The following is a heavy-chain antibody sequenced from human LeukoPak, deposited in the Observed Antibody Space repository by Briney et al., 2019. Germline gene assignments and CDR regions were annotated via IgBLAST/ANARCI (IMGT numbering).Heavy chain of an antibody. CDR1: GFTFSSND. J-gene: IGHJ4*02. CDR3: ARVVDHDYGDYYLDY. CDR2: IYSGGST. D-gene: IGHD4-17*01. Sequence: GGSLRLSCAASGFTFSSNDMSWVRQAPGKGLECVSVIYSGGSTDYADSVKGRLTISRDNSKNTLYLQMNSLRAEDTAVYYCARVVDHDYGDYYLDYWGQGTLVTVSS. V-gene: IGHV3-53*01.